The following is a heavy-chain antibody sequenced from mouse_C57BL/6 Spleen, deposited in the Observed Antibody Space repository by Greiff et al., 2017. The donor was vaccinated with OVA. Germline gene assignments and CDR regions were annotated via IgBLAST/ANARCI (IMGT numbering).Heavy chain of an antibody. D-gene: IGHD4-1*01. CDR3: ARAPWGYFDY. CDR1: GFTFSDYY. J-gene: IGHJ2*01. V-gene: IGHV5-16*01. Sequence: EVKLVESEGGLVQPGRSMKLSCTASGFTFSDYYMAWVRQVPEKGLEWVANINYDGSSTYYLDSLKSRFIISRDNAKNILYLQMSSLKSEDTATYYCARAPWGYFDYWGQGTTLTVSS. CDR2: INYDGSST.